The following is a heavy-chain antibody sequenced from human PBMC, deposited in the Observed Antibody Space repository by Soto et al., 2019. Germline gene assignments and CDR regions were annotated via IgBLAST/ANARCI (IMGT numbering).Heavy chain of an antibody. CDR1: GFTFSSYS. CDR2: ISSSSSTR. V-gene: IGHV3-48*02. J-gene: IGHJ4*02. D-gene: IGHD3-3*01. CDR3: ARTDRVVTADFDY. Sequence: EVQLVESGGGLVQPGGSLRLSCAASGFTFSSYSMNWVRQAPGKGLEWVAYISSSSSTRYYADSVKGRFTISRYNAKNSLYLQMNSMRDDDTAVYYCARTDRVVTADFDYWGQGTLVTVSS.